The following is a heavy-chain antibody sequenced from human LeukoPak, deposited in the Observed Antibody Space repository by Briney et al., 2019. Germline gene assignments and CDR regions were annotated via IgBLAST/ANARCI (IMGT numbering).Heavy chain of an antibody. CDR1: GFTFSSYE. CDR2: ISSSGSTI. CDR3: ARIRVSAALYYFDY. J-gene: IGHJ4*02. V-gene: IGHV3-48*03. D-gene: IGHD6-6*01. Sequence: GGSLRLSCAASGFTFSSYEMNWVRQAPGKGLEWVSYISSSGSTIYYADSVKGRFTISRDNAKNSLYLQMSSLRAEDTAVYYCARIRVSAALYYFDYWGQGTLVTVSS.